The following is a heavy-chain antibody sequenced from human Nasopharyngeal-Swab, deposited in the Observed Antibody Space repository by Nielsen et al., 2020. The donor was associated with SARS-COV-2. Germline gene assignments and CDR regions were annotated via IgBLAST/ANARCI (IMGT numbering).Heavy chain of an antibody. J-gene: IGHJ3*02. CDR3: MRWSGGWAFDI. CDR2: IWYDGTNK. D-gene: IGHD2-15*01. CDR1: GFTFRNYG. V-gene: IGHV3-33*03. Sequence: GESLKISCAASGFTFRNYGIHWVRQAPGKGLEWVAVIWYDGTNKYYLDSVKDRFTISRDNSKNTVYLEMNSLRAEDTAVYYCMRWSGGWAFDIGGQGKMVTVTS.